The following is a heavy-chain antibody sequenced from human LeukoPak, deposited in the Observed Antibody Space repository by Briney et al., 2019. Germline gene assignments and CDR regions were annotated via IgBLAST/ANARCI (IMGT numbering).Heavy chain of an antibody. Sequence: GGSLRLSCAASGFTFSSYAMTWVRQAPGKGLEWVSIIYSGGSTCYADSVKGRFTISRDNSKSTLSLQMNSLRAEDTAIYYCATYRQVLLPFESWGQGTLVTVSS. CDR3: ATYRQVLLPFES. J-gene: IGHJ4*02. D-gene: IGHD2-8*02. V-gene: IGHV3-23*03. CDR1: GFTFSSYA. CDR2: IYSGGST.